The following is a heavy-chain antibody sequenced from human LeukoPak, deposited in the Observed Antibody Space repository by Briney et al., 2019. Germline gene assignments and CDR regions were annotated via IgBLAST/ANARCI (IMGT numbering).Heavy chain of an antibody. J-gene: IGHJ4*02. V-gene: IGHV3-30*18. D-gene: IGHD3-10*01. CDR3: AKVFEVRGARRPKDY. CDR1: GXTFSDYG. Sequence: AGGSLRLSCAASGXTFSDYGMHWVRQAPGKGLEWVALISYDGGNKFHADSVRDRFTISRDNSKNTLFLQMNSLRIEDTAVYYCAKVFEVRGARRPKDYWGQGTLVTVSS. CDR2: ISYDGGNK.